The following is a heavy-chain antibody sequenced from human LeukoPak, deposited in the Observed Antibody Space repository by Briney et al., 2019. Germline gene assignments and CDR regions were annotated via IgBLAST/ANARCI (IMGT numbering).Heavy chain of an antibody. CDR3: ATATIIWGSYRSWLDT. D-gene: IGHD3-16*02. CDR2: LDPEHGGR. J-gene: IGHJ5*02. CDR1: GKSLTRVS. Sequence: ASVKVSCKVSGKSLTRVSIHWVRQSPGKGLEWVGVLDPEHGGRLYAQTFQGRVTMTEDASTDTAYMELNRMRSEDTAVYYCATATIIWGSYRSWLDTWGQGTLVTVSS. V-gene: IGHV1-24*01.